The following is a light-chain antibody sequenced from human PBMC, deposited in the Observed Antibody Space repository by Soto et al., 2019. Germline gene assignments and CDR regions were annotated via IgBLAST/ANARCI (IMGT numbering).Light chain of an antibody. V-gene: IGLV1-40*01. CDR2: INT. CDR3: QTYDRSLDSVV. J-gene: IGLJ2*01. CDR1: NSNIGAGYD. Sequence: QAVVTQPPSVAGAPGQRVTISCAGSNSNIGAGYDVHWYQQIPGTAPKLLIFINTNRPSGVPDRFSASRSGTSASLAITGLQAEDEADYYCQTYDRSLDSVVFGGGTKPTVL.